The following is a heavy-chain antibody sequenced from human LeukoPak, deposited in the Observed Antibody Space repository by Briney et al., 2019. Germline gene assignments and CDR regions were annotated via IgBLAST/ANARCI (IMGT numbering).Heavy chain of an antibody. CDR3: AREARFGELLGYYYGMDV. V-gene: IGHV3-30*04. CDR2: ISYDGSNK. D-gene: IGHD3-10*01. CDR1: GFTFSSYA. Sequence: PGGSLRLSCAASGFTFSSYAMSWVRQAPGKGLEWVAVISYDGSNKYYADSVKGRFTISRDNSKNTLYLQMNSLRAEDTAVYYCAREARFGELLGYYYGMDVWGQGTTVTVSS. J-gene: IGHJ6*02.